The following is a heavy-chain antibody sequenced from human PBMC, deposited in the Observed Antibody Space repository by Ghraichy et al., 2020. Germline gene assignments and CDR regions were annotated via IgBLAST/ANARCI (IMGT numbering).Heavy chain of an antibody. V-gene: IGHV3-74*01. CDR1: GFTFGSYG. CDR2: INSVGITM. J-gene: IGHJ4*02. Sequence: GGSLRLSCAASGFTFGSYGMHWVRQVPGKGLEWLCVINSVGITMNYADSVRGRFTISRDNAKSTVSLQMTSLRVDDTAFYYCARSAQPAMPWGFHWGQGVLVTVAS. CDR3: ARSAQPAMPWGFH. D-gene: IGHD2-2*01.